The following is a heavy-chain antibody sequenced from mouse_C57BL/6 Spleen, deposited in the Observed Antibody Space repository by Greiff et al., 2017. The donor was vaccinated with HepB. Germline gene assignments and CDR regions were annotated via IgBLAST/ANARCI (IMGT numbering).Heavy chain of an antibody. D-gene: IGHD1-1*01. CDR3: ATTVVATRYLDV. Sequence: VQLQQSEAELVKPGASVKLSCTASGFNIKDYYMHWVKQRTEQGLEWIGRIDPEDGETKYAPKFQGKATITADTSSNTAYLQLSGLTSEDTAVYYCATTVVATRYLDVWGRGTTVTVSS. CDR1: GFNIKDYY. V-gene: IGHV14-2*01. CDR2: IDPEDGET. J-gene: IGHJ1*03.